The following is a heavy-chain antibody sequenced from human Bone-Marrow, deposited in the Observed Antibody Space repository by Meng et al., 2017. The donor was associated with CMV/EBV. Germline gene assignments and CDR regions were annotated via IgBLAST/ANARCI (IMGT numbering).Heavy chain of an antibody. CDR2: MFYSGST. Sequence: GSLRLSCTVSGGSMSGDYWSWIRQPPGKGLEWIGYMFYSGSTNYNPSLKSRVTISVDTSKNQFSLKLSSVTAADTAVYYCARGHGYSYGYNWYFGLWGRGTLVTVSS. D-gene: IGHD5-18*01. J-gene: IGHJ2*01. CDR1: GGSMSGDY. V-gene: IGHV4-59*12. CDR3: ARGHGYSYGYNWYFGL.